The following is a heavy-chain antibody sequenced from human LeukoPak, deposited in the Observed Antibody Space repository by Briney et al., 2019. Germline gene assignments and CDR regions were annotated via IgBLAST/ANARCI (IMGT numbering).Heavy chain of an antibody. D-gene: IGHD1-26*01. CDR1: GFTFSDSY. J-gene: IGHJ4*02. CDR2: ISGSGHDI. CDR3: AKEAGGATTRVGYFDY. V-gene: IGHV3-11*04. Sequence: PGGSLRLSCAASGFTFSDSYMTWVRQAPGKGVEWVAYISGSGHDINYSDSVKGRFTISRDNAKNSLYLQMSSLRVEDTAVYYCAKEAGGATTRVGYFDYWGQGTLVTVSS.